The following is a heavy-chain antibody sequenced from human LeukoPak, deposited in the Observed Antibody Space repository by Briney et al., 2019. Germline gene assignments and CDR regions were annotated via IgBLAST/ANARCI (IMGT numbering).Heavy chain of an antibody. CDR3: AREGAIVGSSGYIPH. CDR1: GFTFSSYS. V-gene: IGHV3-21*01. J-gene: IGHJ4*02. D-gene: IGHD3-22*01. Sequence: GGSLRLSCAASGFTFSSYSMNWVRQAPGKGLEWVSSISSSSSYIYYADSVKGRFTISRDNAKNSLYLQMNSLRAEDTAVYYCAREGAIVGSSGYIPHWGQGTLVTVSS. CDR2: ISSSSSYI.